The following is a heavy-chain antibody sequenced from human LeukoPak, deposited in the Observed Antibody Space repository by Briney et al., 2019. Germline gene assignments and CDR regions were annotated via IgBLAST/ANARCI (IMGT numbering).Heavy chain of an antibody. V-gene: IGHV1-2*06. CDR2: INPNSGGT. D-gene: IGHD3-22*01. Sequence: GASVKVSCKASGYTFTGYYMHWVRQAPGQGLEWRGRINPNSGGTNYAQKFQGRVTMTRDTSISTAYMELSRLRSDDTAVYYCARGYYDSSGYYGVIDAFDIWGQGTMVTVSS. CDR1: GYTFTGYY. J-gene: IGHJ3*02. CDR3: ARGYYDSSGYYGVIDAFDI.